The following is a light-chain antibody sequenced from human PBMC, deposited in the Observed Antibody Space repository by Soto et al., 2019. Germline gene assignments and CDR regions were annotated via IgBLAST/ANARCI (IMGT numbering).Light chain of an antibody. J-gene: IGKJ5*01. CDR1: QGISSY. V-gene: IGKV1-9*01. CDR3: QQLNSYRSIT. Sequence: IQLTQSPSSLSASVGDRVTITCRASQGISSYLAWYQQKPGKAPKLLIYAASTLQSGVPSRFCGSGSGTDFTLTISSLQPEDFATYYCQQLNSYRSITFGQGTRLEIK. CDR2: AAS.